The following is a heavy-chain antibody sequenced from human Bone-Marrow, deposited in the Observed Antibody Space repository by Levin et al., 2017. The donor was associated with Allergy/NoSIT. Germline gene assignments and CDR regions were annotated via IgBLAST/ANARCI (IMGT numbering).Heavy chain of an antibody. J-gene: IGHJ6*02. V-gene: IGHV3-30-3*01. CDR2: ISYDGSNK. Sequence: GGSLRLSCAASGFTFSSYAMHWVRQAPGKGLEWVAVISYDGSNKYYADSVKGRFTISRDNSKNTLYLQMNSLRAEDTAVYYCARDNGYCSSTSCYAGYYYYYGMDGWGQGTTVTVSS. CDR1: GFTFSSYA. CDR3: ARDNGYCSSTSCYAGYYYYYGMDG. D-gene: IGHD2-2*03.